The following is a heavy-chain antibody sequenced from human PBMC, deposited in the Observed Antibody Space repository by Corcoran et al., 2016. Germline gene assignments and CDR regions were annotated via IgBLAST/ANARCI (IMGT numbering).Heavy chain of an antibody. CDR2: IYYSGST. V-gene: IGHV4-39*07. CDR1: GGSISSSSYY. J-gene: IGHJ3*02. CDR3: ARAMIGVVDDAFDI. Sequence: QLQLQESGPGLVKPSETLSLTCTVSGGSISSSSYYWGWIRQPPGKGLEWIGSIYYSGSTYYNPSLKSRVTISVDTSKNQFSLKLSSVTAAYTAVYYCARAMIGVVDDAFDIWGQGTMVTVSS. D-gene: IGHD3-22*01.